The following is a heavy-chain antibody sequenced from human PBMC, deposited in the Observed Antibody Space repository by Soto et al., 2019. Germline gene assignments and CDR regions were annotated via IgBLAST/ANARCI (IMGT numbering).Heavy chain of an antibody. Sequence: QVQLVQSGAEVTKPGASVKVSCKASGYTFTSYYIHWVRQAPGQGLEWMGWINPNSGGTDSAQTFRGWVTMTRDTSISTAYMELSRLTSEDTAIYYCARIKAGGHYYGMDVWGQGTTVTVSS. CDR3: ARIKAGGHYYGMDV. CDR1: GYTFTSYY. J-gene: IGHJ6*02. V-gene: IGHV1-2*04. CDR2: INPNSGGT. D-gene: IGHD2-15*01.